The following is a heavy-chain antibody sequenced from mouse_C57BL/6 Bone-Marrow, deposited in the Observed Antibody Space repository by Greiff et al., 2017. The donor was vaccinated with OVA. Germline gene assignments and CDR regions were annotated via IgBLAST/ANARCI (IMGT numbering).Heavy chain of an antibody. CDR3: ARMGYGSSFAY. V-gene: IGHV5-17*01. J-gene: IGHJ3*01. CDR2: ISSGSSTI. D-gene: IGHD1-1*01. Sequence: EVKLVESGGGLVKPGGSLKLSCAASGFTFSDYGMHWVRQAPEKGLEWVAYISSGSSTIYYADTVKGRFTIPRANAKNTLFLQMTSLRSEDTAMYYCARMGYGSSFAYWGQGTLVTVSA. CDR1: GFTFSDYG.